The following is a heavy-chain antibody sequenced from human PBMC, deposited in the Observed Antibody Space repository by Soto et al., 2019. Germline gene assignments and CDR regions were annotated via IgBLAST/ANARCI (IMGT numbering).Heavy chain of an antibody. V-gene: IGHV3-30*18. CDR2: ISDDGSNK. Sequence: QVQLVESGGGVVQPGRSLRLSCAASGFTFSSYGMHWVRQAPVKGLEWVAVISDDGSNKYYADSVKGRFTISRDNSKNTQYLQMNSLRAEGTAVYYCAKMASRSWYRGLEYYFDHWGHGTLVTVSS. CDR1: GFTFSSYG. D-gene: IGHD6-13*01. CDR3: AKMASRSWYRGLEYYFDH. J-gene: IGHJ4*01.